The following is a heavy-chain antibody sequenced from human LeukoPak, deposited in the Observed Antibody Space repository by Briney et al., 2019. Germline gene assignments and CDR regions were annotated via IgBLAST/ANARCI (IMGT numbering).Heavy chain of an antibody. V-gene: IGHV3-7*01. Sequence: LSGGSLRLSCAASGFSISRYWMSWVRQAPGKGLEWVASTPEDEHGTFYVDSVQGRLTVSRDNAKNSLHLQMSSLRVEDTAVYFCACLDTRSARPGEPSTYWGQGTLVTVSS. CDR2: TPEDEHGT. D-gene: IGHD6-6*01. CDR3: ACLDTRSARPGEPSTY. CDR1: GFSISRYW. J-gene: IGHJ4*02.